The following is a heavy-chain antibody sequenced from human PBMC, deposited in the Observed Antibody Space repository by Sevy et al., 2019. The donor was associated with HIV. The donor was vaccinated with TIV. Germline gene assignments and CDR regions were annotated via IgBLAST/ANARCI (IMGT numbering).Heavy chain of an antibody. CDR1: GSTFSRYV. J-gene: IGHJ4*02. D-gene: IGHD1-7*01. CDR3: ATGITGTTRPYFDY. V-gene: IGHV1-69*13. CDR2: IIPIFGPA. Sequence: ASVKVSCKASGSTFSRYVISWVRQAPGQGLEWMGGIIPIFGPANYAQKFQGRVVITADESTSTAYMELTSLRSEDTAVYYCATGITGTTRPYFDYWGQGALVTVSS.